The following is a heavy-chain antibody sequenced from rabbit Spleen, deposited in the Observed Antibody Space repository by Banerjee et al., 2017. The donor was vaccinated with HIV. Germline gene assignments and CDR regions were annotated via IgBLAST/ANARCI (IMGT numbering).Heavy chain of an antibody. Sequence: QSLQESGGGLVKPGGTLTLTCKASGIDFSSSDYMCWVRQAPGKGLEWISCIAGSSSGFTYSATWAKGRFTCSKTSSTTVTLQMTSLTVADTATYFCARDTSTSFSSYGMDLWGPGTLVTVS. D-gene: IGHD1-1*01. CDR2: IAGSSSGFT. CDR1: GIDFSSSDY. V-gene: IGHV1S40*01. CDR3: ARDTSTSFSSYGMDL. J-gene: IGHJ6*01.